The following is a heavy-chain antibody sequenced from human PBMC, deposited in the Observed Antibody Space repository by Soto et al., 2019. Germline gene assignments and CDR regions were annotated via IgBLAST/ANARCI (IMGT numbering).Heavy chain of an antibody. CDR3: VRRPLSNYYFDY. CDR1: GGSISSYH. J-gene: IGHJ4*02. V-gene: IGHV4-59*08. Sequence: SETLSLTCTVSGGSISSYHWSWIRQPPGKGLEWIGYIYYSGSTNYNPSLKSRVTISIDTSKNQFSLKLSSVTAADTAVYYCVRRPLSNYYFDYWGQGTLVTVSS. CDR2: IYYSGST.